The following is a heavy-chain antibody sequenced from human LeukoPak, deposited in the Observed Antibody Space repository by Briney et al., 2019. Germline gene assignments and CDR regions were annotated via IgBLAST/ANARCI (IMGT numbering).Heavy chain of an antibody. V-gene: IGHV3-33*01. CDR2: IWYDGSNK. CDR1: GFTFSSYG. J-gene: IGHJ5*02. Sequence: GGSLRLSCAASGFTFSSYGMHWVRQAPGKGLEWVAVIWYDGSNKYYADSVKGRFTISRDNSKNTLYLQMNSLRAEDTAVYYCARDSLERPQGASWFDPWGQGTLATVSS. CDR3: ARDSLERPQGASWFDP. D-gene: IGHD1-1*01.